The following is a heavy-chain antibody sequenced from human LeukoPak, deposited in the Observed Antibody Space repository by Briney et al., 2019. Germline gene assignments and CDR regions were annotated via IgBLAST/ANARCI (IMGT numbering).Heavy chain of an antibody. CDR1: GFTFSSYG. CDR3: AKELVGSGYAD. CDR2: ISYDGSNK. J-gene: IGHJ1*01. V-gene: IGHV3-30*18. D-gene: IGHD5-12*01. Sequence: PGGSLRLSCAASGFTFSSYGMNWVRQAPGTGLEWVAVISYDGSNKYYADSVKGRFTISRDNSKNTVYLQMNSLRAEDTAVYYCAKELVGSGYADWGQGTLVTVSS.